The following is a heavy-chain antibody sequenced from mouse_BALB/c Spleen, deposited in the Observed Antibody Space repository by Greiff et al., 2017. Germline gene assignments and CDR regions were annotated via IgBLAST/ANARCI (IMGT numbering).Heavy chain of an antibody. Sequence: VQLQQSGAELVRSGASVKLSCTASGFNIKDYYMHWVKQRPEQGLEWIGWIDPENGDTEYAPKFQGKATMTADTSSNTAYLQLSSLTSEDTAVYYCNAFYGSSPFYAMDYWGQGTSGTVSS. D-gene: IGHD1-1*01. CDR3: NAFYGSSPFYAMDY. J-gene: IGHJ4*01. V-gene: IGHV14-4*02. CDR2: IDPENGDT. CDR1: GFNIKDYY.